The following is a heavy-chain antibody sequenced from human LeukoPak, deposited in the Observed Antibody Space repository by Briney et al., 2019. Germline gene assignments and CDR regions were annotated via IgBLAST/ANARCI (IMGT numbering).Heavy chain of an antibody. D-gene: IGHD7-27*01. Sequence: GGPLRLSCAASGFTFSSYAMSWVRQAPGKGLEWVAYVLSDGSRKYYADSVKGRFTISRDDSKNTLFLQMNSLRPEDTALYYCAKDFNWGWDYWGQGTLVTVSS. CDR3: AKDFNWGWDY. CDR2: VLSDGSRK. J-gene: IGHJ4*02. CDR1: GFTFSSYA. V-gene: IGHV3-30*02.